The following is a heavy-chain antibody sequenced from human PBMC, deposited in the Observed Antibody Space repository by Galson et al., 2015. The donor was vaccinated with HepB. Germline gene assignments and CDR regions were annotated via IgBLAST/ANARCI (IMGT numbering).Heavy chain of an antibody. V-gene: IGHV3-33*08. J-gene: IGHJ3*02. CDR1: GFSFSSYG. CDR3: ASCRRIADVSDI. Sequence: SLRLSCAASGFSFSSYGMHWVRQAPGKGLEWVAVIWFDGSNKYYADSVKGRFTISRDNSKNTVYLQMNSLRAEDTAVYYCASCRRIADVSDIWGQGTMVTVSS. D-gene: IGHD6-13*01. CDR2: IWFDGSNK.